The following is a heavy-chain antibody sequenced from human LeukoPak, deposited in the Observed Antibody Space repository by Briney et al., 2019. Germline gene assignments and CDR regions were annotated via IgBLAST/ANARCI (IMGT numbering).Heavy chain of an antibody. Sequence: PGGSLRLSCAASGFTFSNFVMSWVRQAPGKGLEWVSSIGGGGSTYYADSVKGRFTVSRDNSKYTLFLQMNSLRDEDAAVYYCAKRSTKAGGDFDYWGLGSVVSVSS. J-gene: IGHJ4*02. CDR2: IGGGGST. CDR1: GFTFSNFV. D-gene: IGHD1-1*01. V-gene: IGHV3-23*01. CDR3: AKRSTKAGGDFDY.